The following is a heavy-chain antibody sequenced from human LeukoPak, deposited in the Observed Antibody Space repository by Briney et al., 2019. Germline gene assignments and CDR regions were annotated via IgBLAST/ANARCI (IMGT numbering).Heavy chain of an antibody. CDR1: GFTLSTYS. D-gene: IGHD3-22*01. J-gene: IGHJ6*03. CDR2: ISSSSTTI. Sequence: GGSLRLSCAASGFTLSTYSMNWVRQVPGKGLEWISYISSSSTTIYYADSVKGRFTISRDNAKNSLYLQMNSLRAEDTAVYYCARDGFTMIVVVVPQYYYYMDVWGKGTTVTVSS. CDR3: ARDGFTMIVVVVPQYYYYMDV. V-gene: IGHV3-48*01.